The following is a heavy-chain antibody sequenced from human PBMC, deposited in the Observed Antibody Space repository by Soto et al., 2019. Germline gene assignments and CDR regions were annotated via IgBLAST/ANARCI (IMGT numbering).Heavy chain of an antibody. D-gene: IGHD6-13*01. CDR3: ARIPRRILSSPKLNYYYYGMDV. Sequence: PTLVNPTETLTLTCNVFGFSLSNARMGVSWIRQPPGKALEWLAHIFSNDEKSYSTSLKSRLTISKDTSKSQVVLTMTNMDPVDTATYYCARIPRRILSSPKLNYYYYGMDVWVQGTTVTVSS. V-gene: IGHV2-26*01. CDR2: IFSNDEK. CDR1: GFSLSNARMG. J-gene: IGHJ6*02.